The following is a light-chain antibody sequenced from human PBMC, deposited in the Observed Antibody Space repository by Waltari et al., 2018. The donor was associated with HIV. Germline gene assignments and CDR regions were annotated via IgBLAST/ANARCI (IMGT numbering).Light chain of an antibody. J-gene: IGKJ1*01. V-gene: IGKV3-20*01. CDR2: GAS. CDR3: QQCGNSPWT. Sequence: EIVLTPSQGTLSVSPGERATLSCRASQSDRSTTSAWYQQKPGQAPRLLIYGASSRATGFPDRFSGSGSGTDFTLTISRLEPEDFAVYYCQQCGNSPWTFGQGTKVEIK. CDR1: QSDRSTT.